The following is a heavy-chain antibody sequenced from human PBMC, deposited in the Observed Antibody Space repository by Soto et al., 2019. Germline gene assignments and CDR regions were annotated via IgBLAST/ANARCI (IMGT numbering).Heavy chain of an antibody. J-gene: IGHJ4*02. Sequence: QVQLVQSGAEVKKPGASVKVSCKASGYTFTSYGISWVRQAPGQGLEWMGWISAYNGNTNYAQKLQGRVTMTTDTSTSRAYRELRSLRSDDTAVYYWARAHVLWFGESPPGYWGQGTLVTVSS. V-gene: IGHV1-18*01. D-gene: IGHD3-10*01. CDR1: GYTFTSYG. CDR3: ARAHVLWFGESPPGY. CDR2: ISAYNGNT.